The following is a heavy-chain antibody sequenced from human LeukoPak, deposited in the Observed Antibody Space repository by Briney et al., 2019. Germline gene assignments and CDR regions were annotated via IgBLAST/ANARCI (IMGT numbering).Heavy chain of an antibody. CDR1: SGSISRYY. V-gene: IGHV4-59*01. CDR2: IYYSGST. D-gene: IGHD2/OR15-2a*01. Sequence: PSETLSLTCTVSSGSISRYYWSWIRQPPGKGLEWIGYIYYSGSTNCNPSLKSRVTISVDTSKNQFSLKLSSVTAADTAVYYCARHGTTFDAFDIWGQGTMVTVSS. J-gene: IGHJ3*02. CDR3: ARHGTTFDAFDI.